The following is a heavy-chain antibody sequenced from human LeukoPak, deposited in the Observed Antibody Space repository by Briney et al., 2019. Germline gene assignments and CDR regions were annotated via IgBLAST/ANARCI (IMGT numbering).Heavy chain of an antibody. D-gene: IGHD4-23*01. J-gene: IGHJ4*02. CDR2: IYPGDSDT. Sequence: GESLKISCKGSGYSFTSYWIGWVRQMPGKGLEWMGIIYPGDSDTRYSPSFQGQVTISADESISTAYLQWSSLKASDTAMYYCARHHGNTVVIPQIDYWGQGTLVTVSS. CDR1: GYSFTSYW. CDR3: ARHHGNTVVIPQIDY. V-gene: IGHV5-51*01.